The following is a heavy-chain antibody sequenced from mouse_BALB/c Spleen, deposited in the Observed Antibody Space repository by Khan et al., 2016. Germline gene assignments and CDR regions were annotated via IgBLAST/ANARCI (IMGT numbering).Heavy chain of an antibody. CDR3: ARDFDY. CDR2: INTNTGEP. V-gene: IGHV9-3*02. J-gene: IGHJ2*01. Sequence: QIQLVQSGPELKKPGETVKISCKASGYTFTNYGMNWMKQAPGKGLKWMGWINTNTGEPTYAEEFKGRFAFSLETSASTAYLQINNLKNEDTATYFCARDFDYWCQGTTLTVSS. CDR1: GYTFTNYG.